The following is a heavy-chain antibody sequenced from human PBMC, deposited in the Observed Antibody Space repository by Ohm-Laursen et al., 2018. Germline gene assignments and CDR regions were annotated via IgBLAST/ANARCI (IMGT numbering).Heavy chain of an antibody. CDR2: ISSKSQFI. CDR3: ARVGGRDYCSGSFDY. V-gene: IGHV3-21*01. J-gene: IGHJ4*02. D-gene: IGHD3-10*01. CDR1: GFTFSDYS. Sequence: GSLRLSCAASGFTFSDYSMNWVRQAPGKGLEWISSISSKSQFIYNADSLKGRFTISRDNAQNSVYLQMNNLRVEDTSVYYPARVGGRDYCSGSFDYWGQGTLVTVSS.